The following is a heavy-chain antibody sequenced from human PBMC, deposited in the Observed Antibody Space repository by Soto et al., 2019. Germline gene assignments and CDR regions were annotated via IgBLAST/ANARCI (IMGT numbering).Heavy chain of an antibody. V-gene: IGHV4-59*01. D-gene: IGHD2-8*01. CDR3: ARSFCCDAVRCNWFDP. J-gene: IGHJ5*02. CDR1: GGSSSSYY. CDR2: MNNIGRT. Sequence: QVQLQESGPGLVKPSETLSLTCTVSGGSSSSYYWSWIRQPPGQGLEWIGYMNNIGRTNYNPSLKSRVTISLDTSKTQFSLKVRSVIAADTDVYYCARSFCCDAVRCNWFDPWGQGTLVTVSS.